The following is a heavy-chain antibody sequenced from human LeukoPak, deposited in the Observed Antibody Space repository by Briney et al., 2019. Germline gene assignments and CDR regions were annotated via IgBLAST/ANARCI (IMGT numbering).Heavy chain of an antibody. V-gene: IGHV4-34*01. J-gene: IGHJ4*02. Sequence: PSETLSLTCAVYGGSFSGYYWSWIRQPPGKGLEWIGEINHSGSTNYNPSLKSRVTISVDTSKNQFSLRLTSVTAADTAVYYCAREGGPYRPLDYSGQGTLVTVSS. CDR3: AREGGPYRPLDY. CDR2: INHSGST. CDR1: GGSFSGYY.